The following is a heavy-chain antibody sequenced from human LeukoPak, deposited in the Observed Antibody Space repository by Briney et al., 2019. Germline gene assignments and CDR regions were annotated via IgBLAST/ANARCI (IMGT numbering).Heavy chain of an antibody. CDR1: GFTFSSYW. D-gene: IGHD4-11*01. CDR2: ISSNGGST. Sequence: GGSLTLSCAASGFTFSSYWMTWVRQAPGKGLEYVSAISSNGGSTYYANSVKGRFTISRDNSKNTLYLQMGSLRAEDMAVYYCARVQAPGPYFDYWGQGTLVTVSS. CDR3: ARVQAPGPYFDY. V-gene: IGHV3-64*01. J-gene: IGHJ4*02.